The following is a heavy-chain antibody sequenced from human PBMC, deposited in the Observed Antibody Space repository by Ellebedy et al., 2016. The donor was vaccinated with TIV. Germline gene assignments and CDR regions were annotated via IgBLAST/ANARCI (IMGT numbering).Heavy chain of an antibody. CDR1: GGTFSSYA. V-gene: IGHV1-69*13. CDR2: IIPIFGTA. Sequence: SVKVSXKASGGTFSSYAISWVRQAPGQGLEWRGGIIPIFGTANYAQKFQGRVTITADESTSTAYMELSSLRSEDTAVYYCARVRDLEWLPNPAHYYYGMDVWGQGTTVTVSS. D-gene: IGHD3-3*01. J-gene: IGHJ6*02. CDR3: ARVRDLEWLPNPAHYYYGMDV.